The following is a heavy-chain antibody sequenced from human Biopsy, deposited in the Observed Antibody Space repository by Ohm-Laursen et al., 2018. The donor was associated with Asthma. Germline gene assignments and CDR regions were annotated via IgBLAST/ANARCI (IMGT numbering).Heavy chain of an antibody. Sequence: SLRLSCSASGFAVSRDYMFWVRQAPGKGREWVSVIYSGGTSHTADSVRGRFTISRDYSKNTLYLQMHSLRAEDRAVYYCARGGSSNWSHYYFDCWGQGTLVTVSS. J-gene: IGHJ4*02. CDR3: ARGGSSNWSHYYFDC. CDR2: IYSGGTS. CDR1: GFAVSRDY. V-gene: IGHV3-53*01. D-gene: IGHD2-2*01.